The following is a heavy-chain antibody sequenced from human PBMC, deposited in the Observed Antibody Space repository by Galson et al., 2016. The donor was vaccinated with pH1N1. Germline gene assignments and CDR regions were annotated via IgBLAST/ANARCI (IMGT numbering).Heavy chain of an antibody. CDR2: VYPGDCDT. J-gene: IGHJ4*02. D-gene: IGHD3-10*01. CDR3: ARLRGGITVVREVYFDL. Sequence: QSGAEVKKPGESLKISCRGSGYSFTSYWIAWVRQKPGKGLEWMGIVYPGDCDTRCSPSFRGLFTFSADKSIGTAYLQWSSLEASDTAIYYCARLRGGITVVREVYFDLWGQGTLVTVSP. V-gene: IGHV5-51*03. CDR1: GYSFTSYW.